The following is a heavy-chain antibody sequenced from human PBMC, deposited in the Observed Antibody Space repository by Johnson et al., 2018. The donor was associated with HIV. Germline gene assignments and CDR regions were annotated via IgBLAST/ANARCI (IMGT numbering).Heavy chain of an antibody. CDR1: GFTFSSFV. V-gene: IGHV3-23*04. D-gene: IGHD6-19*01. J-gene: IGHJ3*02. CDR2: ISGCGGST. CDR3: ARGKKQWLDEDAFDI. Sequence: VQLVESRGGLVRPGGSLRLSCAASGFTFSSFVMSWVRQAPGKGLEWVSAISGCGGSTYYADSMKGRFTISRDNSKNTLYLQMNSLRAEDTAVYYCARGKKQWLDEDAFDIWGQGTMVTVSS.